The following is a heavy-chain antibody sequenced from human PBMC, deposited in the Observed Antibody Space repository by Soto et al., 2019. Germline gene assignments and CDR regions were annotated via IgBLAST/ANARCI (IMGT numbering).Heavy chain of an antibody. CDR2: INPGDSDT. CDR1: GYSFTSYW. D-gene: IGHD6-19*01. V-gene: IGHV5-51*01. Sequence: GESLKISCKGSGYSFTSYWIGWVRQMPGKGLEWMGIINPGDSDTRYSPSFQGQVTILADKSISTAYLQWSSLKASDTAMYYCASQSRTPAGYSSGWPYYYYYGMDVWGQGTTVTVSS. J-gene: IGHJ6*02. CDR3: ASQSRTPAGYSSGWPYYYYYGMDV.